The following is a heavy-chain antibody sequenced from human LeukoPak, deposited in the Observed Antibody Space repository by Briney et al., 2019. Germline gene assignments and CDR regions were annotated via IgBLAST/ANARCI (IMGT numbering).Heavy chain of an antibody. CDR2: IYYSGST. J-gene: IGHJ4*02. D-gene: IGHD1-14*01. CDR1: GGSISSYY. V-gene: IGHV4-59*08. CDR3: ARQRVDRYYFDY. Sequence: SETLSLTCTVSGGSISSYYWGWIRQPPGKGLEWIGYIYYSGSTNYNPSLKSRVTISVDMSKNQFSLKLSSVTAADTAVYYCARQRVDRYYFDYWGQGTLVTVSS.